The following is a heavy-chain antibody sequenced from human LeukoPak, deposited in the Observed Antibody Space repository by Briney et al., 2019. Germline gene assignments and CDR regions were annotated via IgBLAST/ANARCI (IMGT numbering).Heavy chain of an antibody. V-gene: IGHV4-61*02. CDR3: ARGGSTLHSAGGHDIEFYYYYYMDV. CDR1: GDSITSGSYY. CDR2: IFISGGT. D-gene: IGHD3-9*01. J-gene: IGHJ6*03. Sequence: SSETLSLTCTVSGDSITSGSYYWSWIRQPAGKGLEWIGRIFISGGTNYNPSLRSRVTMSLDTSKNQFSLKLSSVTAADTAVYYCARGGSTLHSAGGHDIEFYYYYYMDVWGKGTTVTISS.